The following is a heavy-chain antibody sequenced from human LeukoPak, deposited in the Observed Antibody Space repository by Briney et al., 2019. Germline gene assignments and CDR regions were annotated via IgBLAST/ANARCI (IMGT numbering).Heavy chain of an antibody. J-gene: IGHJ4*02. CDR3: AADLHGGSYDWPEG. Sequence: ASVKVSCKASVYTFTSNGISWVRQAPLHPGEWMGWISAYNGNTNYAQKLQGRVTMTTDTSTSTAYMELRSLRSEDTAVYYCAADLHGGSYDWPEGWGQGTLVTVSS. CDR2: ISAYNGNT. D-gene: IGHD1-26*01. CDR1: VYTFTSNG. V-gene: IGHV1-18*01.